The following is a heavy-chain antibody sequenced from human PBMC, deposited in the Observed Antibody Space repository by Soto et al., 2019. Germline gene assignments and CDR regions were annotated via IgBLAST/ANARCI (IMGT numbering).Heavy chain of an antibody. J-gene: IGHJ6*02. Sequence: GGSLRLSCAASGFTFSSYAMSWVRQAPGKGLEWVSAISGSGGSTYYADSVKGRFTISRDNSKNTPYLQMNSLRAEDTAVYYCAKELNALEWFSGYGGYYYYGMDVWGQGTTVTVSS. CDR1: GFTFSSYA. CDR2: ISGSGGST. CDR3: AKELNALEWFSGYGGYYYYGMDV. V-gene: IGHV3-23*01. D-gene: IGHD3-3*01.